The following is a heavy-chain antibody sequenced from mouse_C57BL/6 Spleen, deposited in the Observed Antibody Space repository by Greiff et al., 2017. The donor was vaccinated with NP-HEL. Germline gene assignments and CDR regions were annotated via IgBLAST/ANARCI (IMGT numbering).Heavy chain of an antibody. Sequence: VQLVESGGGLVKPGGSLKLSCAASGFTFSDYGMHWVRQAPEKGLEWVAYISSGSSTIYYADTVKGRFTISRDNAKNTLFLQMTSLRSEDTAMYYCARPDGNYFYAMDYWGQGTSVTVSS. CDR1: GFTFSDYG. CDR3: ARPDGNYFYAMDY. D-gene: IGHD2-1*01. V-gene: IGHV5-17*01. CDR2: ISSGSSTI. J-gene: IGHJ4*01.